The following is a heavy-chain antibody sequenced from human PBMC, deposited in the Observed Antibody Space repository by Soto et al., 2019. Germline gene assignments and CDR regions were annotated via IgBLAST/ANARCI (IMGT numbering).Heavy chain of an antibody. CDR2: IGTSGSYI. V-gene: IGHV3-21*01. CDR3: ARGSAFIGLDY. J-gene: IGHJ4*02. CDR1: GFIFSRYS. Sequence: EVQLVESGGGLVKPGGSLRLSCAVSGFIFSRYSMNWVRQAPGKGREWVSSIGTSGSYIYDTDSVKGRFTISRDNTKDSLYRQMNSLGAEDTAIYYCARGSAFIGLDYWGQGTPVTVSS. D-gene: IGHD1-26*01.